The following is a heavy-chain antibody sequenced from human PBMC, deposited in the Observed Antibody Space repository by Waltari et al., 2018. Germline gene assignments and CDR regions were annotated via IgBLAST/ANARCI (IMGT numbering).Heavy chain of an antibody. D-gene: IGHD6-6*01. Sequence: QVRLQESGPGLVKPSETLSLSCTVSGGSIGNVYWSWIRQPPGKGLEWIGFVYHDGSTNYNPSLKSRVTISVDTSKNQFSLKLKSVTAADTAVYYCARGGASSKYFDYWGQGTLVTVSS. CDR2: VYHDGST. CDR3: ARGGASSKYFDY. CDR1: GGSIGNVY. V-gene: IGHV4-59*01. J-gene: IGHJ4*02.